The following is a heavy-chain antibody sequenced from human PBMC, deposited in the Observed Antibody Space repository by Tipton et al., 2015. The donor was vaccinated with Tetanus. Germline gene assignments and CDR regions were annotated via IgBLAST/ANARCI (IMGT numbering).Heavy chain of an antibody. V-gene: IGHV4-4*02. CDR2: IYHSGTT. CDR1: GGSISSSNW. D-gene: IGHD5-12*01. CDR3: ARVRRGATTDLDY. Sequence: TLSLTCAVSGGSISSSNWWSWVRQPPGKGLEWIGEIYHSGTTNYNPSLKSRVTMSLDTSKNQFSLKLSSVTAADTAVYYCARVRRGATTDLDYWGQGTPVTVSS. J-gene: IGHJ4*02.